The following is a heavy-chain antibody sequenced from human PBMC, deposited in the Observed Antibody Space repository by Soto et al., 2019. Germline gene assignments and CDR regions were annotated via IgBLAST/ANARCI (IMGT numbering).Heavy chain of an antibody. CDR2: IIPILGIA. CDR3: ARDPFIAAADHYYYYGMDV. D-gene: IGHD6-13*01. CDR1: GGTFSSYT. Sequence: QVQLVQSGAEVKKPGSSVKVSCKASGGTFSSYTISWVRQAPGQGLEWMGSIIPILGIANYAQKFQGRVTITADKSTSTAYMELSSLRSEDTAVYYCARDPFIAAADHYYYYGMDVWGQGTTVTVSS. V-gene: IGHV1-69*08. J-gene: IGHJ6*02.